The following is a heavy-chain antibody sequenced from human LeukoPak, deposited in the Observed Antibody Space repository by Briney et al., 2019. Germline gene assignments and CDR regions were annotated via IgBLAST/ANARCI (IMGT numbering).Heavy chain of an antibody. CDR3: ARFFPPPGDAFDI. D-gene: IGHD2/OR15-2a*01. Sequence: GGSLRLSCAASGFTFSSYGMHWVRQAPGKGLEWVSVIYSGGSTYYADSVKGRFTISRDNSKNTLYLQMNSLRAEDTAVYYCARFFPPPGDAFDIWGQGTMVTVSS. CDR1: GFTFSSYG. J-gene: IGHJ3*02. CDR2: IYSGGST. V-gene: IGHV3-53*01.